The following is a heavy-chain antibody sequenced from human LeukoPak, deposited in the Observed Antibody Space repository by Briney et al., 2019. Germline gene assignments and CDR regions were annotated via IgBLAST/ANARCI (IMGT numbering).Heavy chain of an antibody. CDR1: GFTVSSNY. D-gene: IGHD2-2*01. V-gene: IGHV3-66*01. J-gene: IGHJ4*02. Sequence: GGSLRLSCAAPGFTVSSNYMSWVRQAPGKGLEWVSVIYSGGSTYYADSVKGRFTISRDNSKNTLYLQMNSLRAEDTAVYYCASGIVVVPAARTGDYWGQGTLVTVSS. CDR3: ASGIVVVPAARTGDY. CDR2: IYSGGST.